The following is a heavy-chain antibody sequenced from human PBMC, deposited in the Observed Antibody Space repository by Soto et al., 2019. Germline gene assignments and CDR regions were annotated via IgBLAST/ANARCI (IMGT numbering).Heavy chain of an antibody. D-gene: IGHD2-21*01. CDR2: ISAYNGNT. V-gene: IGHV1-18*01. J-gene: IGHJ3*02. CDR1: GYTFTSYG. CDR3: ARDRVCGGDCSYDAFDI. Sequence: QVPLVQSGAEVKKPGASVKVSCKASGYTFTSYGIIWVRQAPGQGLEWMGWISAYNGNTNYAQKLQGRVTMTTDTSTSTAYRELRSLRSDDTAVYYCARDRVCGGDCSYDAFDIWGQGTMVTVSS.